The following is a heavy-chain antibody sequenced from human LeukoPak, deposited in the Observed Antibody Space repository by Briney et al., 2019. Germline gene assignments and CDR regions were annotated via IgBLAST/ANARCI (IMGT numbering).Heavy chain of an antibody. CDR1: GFTFSSYS. Sequence: PGGSLRLSCAASGFTFSSYSMNWVRQAPGKGLEWVSAIRASGVSTYYADSVKGRFTISRDNSKNTLYLQINSVRAEDTAVYYCVKGINSQDYFSRGDWGQGTLVTVSS. J-gene: IGHJ4*02. D-gene: IGHD2/OR15-2a*01. V-gene: IGHV3-23*01. CDR2: IRASGVST. CDR3: VKGINSQDYFSRGD.